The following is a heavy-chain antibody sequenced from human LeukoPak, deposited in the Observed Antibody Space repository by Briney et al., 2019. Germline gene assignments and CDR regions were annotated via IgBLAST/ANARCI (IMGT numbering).Heavy chain of an antibody. CDR1: GGSISSYY. D-gene: IGHD3-22*01. J-gene: IGHJ3*02. Sequence: SETLSLTCTVSGGSISSYYWSWIRQPPGKGLEWIGYIYYSGSTNYNPSLKSQVTISVDTSKNQFSLKLSSVTAADTAVYYCARDNNYDSSGYAFDIWGQGTMVTVSS. CDR2: IYYSGST. V-gene: IGHV4-59*01. CDR3: ARDNNYDSSGYAFDI.